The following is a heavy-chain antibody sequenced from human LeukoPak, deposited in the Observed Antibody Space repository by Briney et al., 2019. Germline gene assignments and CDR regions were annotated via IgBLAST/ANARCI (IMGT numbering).Heavy chain of an antibody. CDR1: GFTFSSYS. D-gene: IGHD6-19*01. Sequence: GGSLRPSCAASGFTFSSYSMNWVRQAPGKGLEWVSSISSGSSYKYYADSVKGRFTISRDNAKNSLYLQTNSLRAEDTALYYCAKDISGIAVAGPIDYWGQGTLVTVSS. CDR2: ISSGSSYK. V-gene: IGHV3-21*04. CDR3: AKDISGIAVAGPIDY. J-gene: IGHJ4*02.